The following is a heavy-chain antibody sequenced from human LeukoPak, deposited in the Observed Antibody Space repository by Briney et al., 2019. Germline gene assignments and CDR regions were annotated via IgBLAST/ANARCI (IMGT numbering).Heavy chain of an antibody. V-gene: IGHV4-31*03. CDR1: GGSISSGGYY. D-gene: IGHD3-3*01. Sequence: PSQTLSLTCTVSGGSISSGGYYWSWIRQHPGKGLEWIGYIYYSGSTYYNPSLKSRVTISVDTSKNQFSLKLSSVTAADTAVYYCARVHPYYDFWSGYYTRNDLDYWGQGTLVTVSS. CDR2: IYYSGST. J-gene: IGHJ4*02. CDR3: ARVHPYYDFWSGYYTRNDLDY.